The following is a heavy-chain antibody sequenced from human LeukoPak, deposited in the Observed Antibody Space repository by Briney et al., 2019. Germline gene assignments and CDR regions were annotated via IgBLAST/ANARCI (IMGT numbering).Heavy chain of an antibody. D-gene: IGHD3-3*01. Sequence: GASVKVSCKASGGTFSSYAISWVRQAPGQGLEWMGGIIPSFGTVNYAQKFQGRVTIITDTTTAYMELSSLRPEDTAVYYCARGYYDFWSGYTNSRNYFYYYMDVWGKGTTVTVSS. CDR3: ARGYYDFWSGYTNSRNYFYYYMDV. J-gene: IGHJ6*03. V-gene: IGHV1-69*05. CDR2: IIPSFGTV. CDR1: GGTFSSYA.